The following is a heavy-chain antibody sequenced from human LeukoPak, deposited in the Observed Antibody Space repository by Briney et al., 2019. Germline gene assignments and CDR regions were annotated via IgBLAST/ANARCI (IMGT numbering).Heavy chain of an antibody. CDR1: GGSINSSSYY. CDR3: ARGALPGRLDV. V-gene: IGHV4-39*07. Sequence: SETLSLTCIVSGGSINSSSYYWGWIRQPPGKGLEWIGSIYYSGSTYDNPSLKSRVTISVDTSKNQFSLKLSSVTAADTAVYYCARGALPGRLDVWGKGTTVTVSS. D-gene: IGHD6-6*01. J-gene: IGHJ6*04. CDR2: IYYSGST.